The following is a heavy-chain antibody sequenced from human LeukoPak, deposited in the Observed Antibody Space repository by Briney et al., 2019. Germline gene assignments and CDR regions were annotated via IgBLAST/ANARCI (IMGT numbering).Heavy chain of an antibody. V-gene: IGHV4-34*01. J-gene: IGHJ4*02. Sequence: SETLSLTCAVYGGSFSGYYWSWIRQPPGKGLEWIGEINHSGSTNYNPSLKSRVTISVDTSKNQFSLKLSSVTAADTAIYYCSRESGAFCPFGYWGQGTLVTVPS. CDR2: INHSGST. CDR1: GGSFSGYY. D-gene: IGHD1-26*01. CDR3: SRESGAFCPFGY.